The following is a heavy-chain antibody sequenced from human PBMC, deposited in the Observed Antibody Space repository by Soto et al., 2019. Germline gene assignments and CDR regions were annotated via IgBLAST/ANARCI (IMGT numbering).Heavy chain of an antibody. V-gene: IGHV3-23*01. D-gene: IGHD5-12*01. J-gene: IGHJ6*03. CDR1: GFSFSSYA. CDR2: ISGSGRST. Sequence: EVQLLESGGGLVQPGGSLRLSCAASGFSFSSYAMSWVRQAPGKGLEWVSTISGSGRSTYYADSVKGRFTISRDNSKNTLYLQVNSLRVEDTAEYYCAKDPSGYADGYYYYYYMHVCGKGTTVTVSS. CDR3: AKDPSGYADGYYYYYYMHV.